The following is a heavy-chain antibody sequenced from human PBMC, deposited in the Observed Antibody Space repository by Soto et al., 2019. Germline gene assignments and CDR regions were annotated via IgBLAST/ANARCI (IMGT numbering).Heavy chain of an antibody. D-gene: IGHD5-18*01. V-gene: IGHV1-18*04. CDR2: ISTYNGNT. J-gene: IGHJ4*02. Sequence: HVQLVQSGAEVKKPGASVKVSCKASGYTFTSYGISWVRQAPGQGLEWMGWISTYNGNTNYAQKLQGRVTMPTDTATSTAYMEVRSLRSDDTAVYYCARDPPRRYSYGQGLDYWGQGTLVTVSS. CDR3: ARDPPRRYSYGQGLDY. CDR1: GYTFTSYG.